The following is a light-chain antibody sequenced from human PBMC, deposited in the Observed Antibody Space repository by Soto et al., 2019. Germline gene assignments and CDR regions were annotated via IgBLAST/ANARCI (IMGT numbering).Light chain of an antibody. Sequence: SVLTQPASVSGSPGQWITISCTGTSSDVGGYNYVSWYQQHPGKAPKLMIYDVSNRPSGVSNRFSGSKSGNTASLTISGLQAEDEADYYCSSYTSSSTLGVFGTGTKVTVL. CDR1: SSDVGGYNY. CDR3: SSYTSSSTLGV. J-gene: IGLJ1*01. V-gene: IGLV2-14*01. CDR2: DVS.